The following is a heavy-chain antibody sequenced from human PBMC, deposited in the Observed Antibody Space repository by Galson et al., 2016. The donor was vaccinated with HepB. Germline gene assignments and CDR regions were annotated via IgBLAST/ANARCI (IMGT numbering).Heavy chain of an antibody. Sequence: PALVKPTQTLTLTCSLSGFSLTTTNKVAVSWIRQPPGKALEWLALIYWDDDTPYSPSLKSRLAITSDAAKNHVVLTMTNMDPEDTATYFCAHYDYSSSSGHNYWGQGALVIVS. CDR2: IYWDDDT. J-gene: IGHJ4*02. D-gene: IGHD6-6*01. V-gene: IGHV2-5*02. CDR1: GFSLTTTNKVA. CDR3: AHYDYSSSSGHNY.